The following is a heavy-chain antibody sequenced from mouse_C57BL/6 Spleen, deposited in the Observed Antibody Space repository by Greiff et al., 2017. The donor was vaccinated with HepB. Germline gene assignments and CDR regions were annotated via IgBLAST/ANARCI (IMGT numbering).Heavy chain of an antibody. CDR1: GYTFTDYY. J-gene: IGHJ2*01. CDR3: ARRSLLSGYFDY. V-gene: IGHV1-76*01. CDR2: IYPGSGNT. D-gene: IGHD1-1*01. Sequence: LQESGAELVRPGASVKLSCKASGYTFTDYYINWVKQRPGQGLEWIARIYPGSGNTYYNEKFKGKATLTAEKSSSTAYMQLSSLTSEDSAVYFCARRSLLSGYFDYWGQGTTLTVSS.